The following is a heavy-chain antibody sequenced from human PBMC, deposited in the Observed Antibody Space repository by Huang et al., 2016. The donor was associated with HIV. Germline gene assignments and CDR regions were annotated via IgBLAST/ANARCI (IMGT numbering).Heavy chain of an antibody. V-gene: IGHV3-33*08. CDR1: GFVLNHYG. J-gene: IGHJ4*02. CDR3: AREDGSSGDCGYFGP. Sequence: QVQLVESGGGVVQPGRSLSLSCGAPGFVLNHYGLHWVRQTKGKGLEWVAGHWKDGRDKQYAESVKGRFTISKDNSKNTLYLEMDSLTPEDTGVYYCAREDGSSGDCGYFGPWGQGAQVTVAT. CDR2: HWKDGRDK. D-gene: IGHD3-22*01.